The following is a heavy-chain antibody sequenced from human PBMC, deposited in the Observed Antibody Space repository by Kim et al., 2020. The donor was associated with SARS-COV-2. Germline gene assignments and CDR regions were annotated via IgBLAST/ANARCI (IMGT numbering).Heavy chain of an antibody. J-gene: IGHJ6*02. CDR2: INHSGST. CDR1: GGSFSGYY. Sequence: SETLSLTCAVYGGSFSGYYWSWIRQPPGKGLEWIGEINHSGSTNYNPSLKSRVTISVDTSKNQFSLKLSSVTAADTAVYYCARRLERQGPYYYYGMDVWGQGTTVTVSS. CDR3: ARRLERQGPYYYYGMDV. V-gene: IGHV4-34*01. D-gene: IGHD1-1*01.